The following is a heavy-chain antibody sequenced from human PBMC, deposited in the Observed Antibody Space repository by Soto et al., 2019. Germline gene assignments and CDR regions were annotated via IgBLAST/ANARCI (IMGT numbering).Heavy chain of an antibody. Sequence: SETLSLTCTVSGGSISSYYWSWIRQPPGKGLEWIGYIYYSGSTNYNPSLKSRVTISVDTSKNQFSLKLSSVTAADTAVYYCARHGQYYDFWSGYSKTYYFDYWGQGTLVTVSS. CDR2: IYYSGST. J-gene: IGHJ4*02. CDR3: ARHGQYYDFWSGYSKTYYFDY. V-gene: IGHV4-59*08. CDR1: GGSISSYY. D-gene: IGHD3-3*01.